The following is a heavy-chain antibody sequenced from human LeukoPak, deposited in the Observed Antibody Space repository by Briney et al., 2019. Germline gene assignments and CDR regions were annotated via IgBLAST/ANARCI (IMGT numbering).Heavy chain of an antibody. J-gene: IGHJ3*02. CDR3: ARPYYDSSGYHDAFDI. CDR2: IYHSGST. Sequence: SGTLSLTCAVSGGSISSSNWWSWVRQPPGKGLEWIGEIYHSGSTNYNPSLKSRVTISVDKSKNQFSLKLSSVTAADTAVYYCARPYYDSSGYHDAFDIWGQGTMVTVSS. V-gene: IGHV4-4*02. CDR1: GGSISSSNW. D-gene: IGHD3-22*01.